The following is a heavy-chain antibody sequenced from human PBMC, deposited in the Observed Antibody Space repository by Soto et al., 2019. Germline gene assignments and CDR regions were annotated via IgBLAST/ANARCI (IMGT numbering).Heavy chain of an antibody. CDR1: GGSISSGGYY. V-gene: IGHV4-31*03. CDR2: IYYSGST. CDR3: ARVSWIANRGWYFDL. Sequence: PSETLSLTCTVSGGSISSGGYYWSWIHQHPGKGLEWIGYIYYSGSTYYNPSLKSRVTISVDTSKNQFSLKLSSVTAADTAVYYCARVSWIANRGWYFDLWGRGTLVTVSS. D-gene: IGHD7-27*01. J-gene: IGHJ2*01.